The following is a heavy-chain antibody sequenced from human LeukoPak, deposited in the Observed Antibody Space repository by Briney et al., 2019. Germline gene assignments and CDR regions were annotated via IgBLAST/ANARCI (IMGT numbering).Heavy chain of an antibody. V-gene: IGHV3-30*19. CDR1: GFTFSSYG. CDR3: ARIAGIAVAGTDY. D-gene: IGHD6-19*01. CDR2: ISYDGSNK. Sequence: GGSLRLSCAASGFTFSSYGMHWVRQAPGKGLEWVAVISYDGSNKYYADSVKGRFTISRDNSKNTLYLQMNSLRAEDTAVYYCARIAGIAVAGTDYWGQGTLVTVSS. J-gene: IGHJ4*02.